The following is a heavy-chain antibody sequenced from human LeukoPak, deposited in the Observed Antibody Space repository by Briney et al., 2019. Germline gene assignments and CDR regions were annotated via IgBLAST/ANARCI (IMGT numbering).Heavy chain of an antibody. CDR1: GYTFTSYG. D-gene: IGHD4-17*01. Sequence: ASVKVSCKASGYTFTSYGISWVRQAPGQGLEWMGGIIPIFGTANYAQKFQGRVTITADESTSTAYMELSSLRSEDTAVYYCARANGDYVFFDYWGQGTLVTVSS. CDR2: IIPIFGTA. V-gene: IGHV1-69*13. CDR3: ARANGDYVFFDY. J-gene: IGHJ4*02.